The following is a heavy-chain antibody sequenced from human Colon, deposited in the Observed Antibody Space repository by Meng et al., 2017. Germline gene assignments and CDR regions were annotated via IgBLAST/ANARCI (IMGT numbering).Heavy chain of an antibody. V-gene: IGHV4-4*02. D-gene: IGHD3-3*01. J-gene: IGHJ4*02. CDR2: IFHSGST. Sequence: QVQLQESGPGLVKPSGTLSLTCDVSGGSINSSDWWSWVRQPPGKGLEWIAEIFHSGSTNYKSSLKSRATISVDRSKNQFSLKLNSVTAADTAVYYCAAIFGLGPGYWGQGTLVTVPS. CDR3: AAIFGLGPGY. CDR1: GGSINSSDW.